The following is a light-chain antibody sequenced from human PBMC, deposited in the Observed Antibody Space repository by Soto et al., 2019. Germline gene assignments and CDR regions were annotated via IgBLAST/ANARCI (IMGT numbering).Light chain of an antibody. CDR1: QSISTW. J-gene: IGKJ1*01. V-gene: IGKV1-5*01. Sequence: DIKMTQSPSTLSASVGDRVTITCRASQSISTWLAWYQQRPGKAPKVLIYDASSLESGVPSRFSGSGSGTEFTLSISSLQPDDFATYYCQQYKNYWTFGQGTKV. CDR2: DAS. CDR3: QQYKNYWT.